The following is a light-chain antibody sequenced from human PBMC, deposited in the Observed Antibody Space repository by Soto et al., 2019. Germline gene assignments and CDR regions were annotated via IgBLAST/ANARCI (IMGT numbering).Light chain of an antibody. CDR3: MQALQTPLT. CDR2: LGS. CDR1: QSLLYGNSYNY. V-gene: IGKV2-28*01. J-gene: IGKJ4*02. Sequence: DIVMTQSPLSLPVTPGEPPSISCRSSQSLLYGNSYNYLDWYLQKPGQSPQLLSDLGSQRASGVHDRCSGSGSGSDVTLKISRVEAEDGGTDYCMQALQTPLTCGGGTKLEI.